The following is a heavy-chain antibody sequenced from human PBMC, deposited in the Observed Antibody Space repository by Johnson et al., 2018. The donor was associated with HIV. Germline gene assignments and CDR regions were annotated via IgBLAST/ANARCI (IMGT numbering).Heavy chain of an antibody. V-gene: IGHV3-66*02. CDR2: IYTGGST. J-gene: IGHJ3*02. CDR1: GFTVGSNY. D-gene: IGHD4-17*01. CDR3: ARSMTTGTVAFDI. Sequence: VQLVESGGGLVQPGGSLRLSCAASGFTVGSNYMSWVRQAPGKGLEWVSVIYTGGSTYYADSMKGRFTISRDNSKNTLYLQMNSLRAEDTAVYYCARSMTTGTVAFDIWGQGTMVTVSS.